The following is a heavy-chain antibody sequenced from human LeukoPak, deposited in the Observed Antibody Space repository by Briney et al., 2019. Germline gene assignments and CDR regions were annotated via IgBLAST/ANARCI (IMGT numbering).Heavy chain of an antibody. J-gene: IGHJ5*02. D-gene: IGHD2-2*01. CDR2: IYHSGST. Sequence: SETLSLTCTVFGGSISSGGYYWSWIRQPPGKGLEWIGYIYHSGSTYYNPSLKSRVTISVDRSKNQFSLKLSSVTAADTAVYYCARAGSLDIVVVPAATYNWFDPWGQGTLVTVSS. CDR3: ARAGSLDIVVVPAATYNWFDP. V-gene: IGHV4-30-2*01. CDR1: GGSISSGGYY.